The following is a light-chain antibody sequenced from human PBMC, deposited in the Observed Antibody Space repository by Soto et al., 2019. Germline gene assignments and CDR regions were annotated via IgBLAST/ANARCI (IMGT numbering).Light chain of an antibody. CDR2: DSD. V-gene: IGLV1-51*01. CDR3: GAWDGSLSVVL. Sequence: QAVVTQPPSVSAAPGQKVTISCSGSSANIGGNYVSWYQHIPGTAPKLVIYDSDKRPSEIPDRFSGSKSGTSATLDITGPQTGDEDDYYCGAWDGSLSVVLFGGGTKLTVL. CDR1: SANIGGNY. J-gene: IGLJ2*01.